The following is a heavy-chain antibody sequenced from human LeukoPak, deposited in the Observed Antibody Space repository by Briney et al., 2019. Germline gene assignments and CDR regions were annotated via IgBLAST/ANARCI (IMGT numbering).Heavy chain of an antibody. Sequence: GGSLRLSCAASGFTFNTYSMSWVRQAPGKGLEWISYITTDSGTIYYADSVKGRFTISRDNAKNSLYLQMDSLRADDTAAYYCARRAIWGQGTLVTVSS. J-gene: IGHJ4*02. CDR3: ARRAI. CDR1: GFTFNTYS. V-gene: IGHV3-48*04. CDR2: ITTDSGTI.